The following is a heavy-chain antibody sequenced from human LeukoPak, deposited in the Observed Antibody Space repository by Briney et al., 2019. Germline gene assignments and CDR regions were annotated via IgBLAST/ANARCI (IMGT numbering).Heavy chain of an antibody. D-gene: IGHD3-22*01. CDR3: ARAWDSSGYYYWRNAFDI. Sequence: PSETLSLTCAVYGGSFSGYYWSWIRQPPGEGLEWIGEINHSGSTNYNPSLKSRVTISVDTSKNQFSLKLSSVTAADTAVYYCARAWDSSGYYYWRNAFDIWGQGTMVTVSS. J-gene: IGHJ3*02. V-gene: IGHV4-34*01. CDR2: INHSGST. CDR1: GGSFSGYY.